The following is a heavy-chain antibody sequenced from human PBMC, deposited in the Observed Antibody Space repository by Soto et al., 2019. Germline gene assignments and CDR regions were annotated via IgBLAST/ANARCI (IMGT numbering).Heavy chain of an antibody. CDR3: ARSIVVVTAADY. CDR1: GYTFTSYA. V-gene: IGHV1-3*01. Sequence: QVQLVQSGAEVKKPGASVKVSCKASGYTFTSYAMHWVRQAPGQRLEWMGWINAGNGNTKYSQKFQGRVTITRDTSASTAYMELSSLRSEDTAVCYCARSIVVVTAADYWAQGTLVTVSS. J-gene: IGHJ4*02. CDR2: INAGNGNT. D-gene: IGHD2-21*02.